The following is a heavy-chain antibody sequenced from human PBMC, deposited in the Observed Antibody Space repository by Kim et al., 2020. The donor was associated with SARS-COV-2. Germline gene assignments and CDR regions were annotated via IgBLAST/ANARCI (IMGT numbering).Heavy chain of an antibody. Sequence: SVKVSCKASGGTFSSYAISWVRQAPGQGLEWMGGIIPIFGTANYAQKFQGRVTITADESTSTAYMELSSLRSEDTAVYYCARVRQQQLVIDYLGAFDIWGQGTMVTVSS. CDR2: IIPIFGTA. CDR3: ARVRQQQLVIDYLGAFDI. J-gene: IGHJ3*02. V-gene: IGHV1-69*13. CDR1: GGTFSSYA. D-gene: IGHD6-13*01.